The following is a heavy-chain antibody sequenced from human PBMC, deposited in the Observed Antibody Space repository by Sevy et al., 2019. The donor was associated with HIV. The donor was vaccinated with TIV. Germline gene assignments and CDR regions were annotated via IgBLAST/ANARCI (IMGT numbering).Heavy chain of an antibody. CDR1: AGSISSYY. J-gene: IGHJ4*02. CDR2: IYYSGST. CDR3: ARQTYYYDSSGYLYYFDY. Sequence: SETLSLTCTVSAGSISSYYWSWIRQPPGKGLEWIGYIYYSGSTNYNPSLKSRVTISVDTSKNQFSLKLSSVTAADTAVYYCARQTYYYDSSGYLYYFDYWGQGTLVTVSS. D-gene: IGHD3-22*01. V-gene: IGHV4-59*01.